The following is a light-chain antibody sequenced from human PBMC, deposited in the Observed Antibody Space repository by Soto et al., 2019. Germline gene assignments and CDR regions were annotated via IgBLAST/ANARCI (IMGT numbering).Light chain of an antibody. CDR1: SGINVATYR. V-gene: IGLV5-45*03. J-gene: IGLJ3*02. Sequence: QSVLTQPSTLSASPGASVSLTCTLRSGINVATYRIYWYRQKPGSPPQFLLRYKSESDKQPGSGVPSRFSGSKDGSANAGTLLISRLQSEDEADYCCMIWHRSNWVIGGGTKVTVL. CDR2: YKSESDK. CDR3: MIWHRSNWV.